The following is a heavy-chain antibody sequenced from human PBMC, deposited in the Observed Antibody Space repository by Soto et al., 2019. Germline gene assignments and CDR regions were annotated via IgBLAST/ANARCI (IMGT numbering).Heavy chain of an antibody. CDR3: AKDKYWKVWSGYYDALDI. CDR2: ISGSGGST. Sequence: GGSLRLSCAASGFAFNSFAMSWVRQAPGKGLGWVSGISGSGGSTYYADSVKGRFTISRDNSKNTLYLQMNSLRAEDTAVYYCAKDKYWKVWSGYYDALDIWGQGTMVTVSS. CDR1: GFAFNSFA. J-gene: IGHJ3*02. D-gene: IGHD3-3*01. V-gene: IGHV3-23*01.